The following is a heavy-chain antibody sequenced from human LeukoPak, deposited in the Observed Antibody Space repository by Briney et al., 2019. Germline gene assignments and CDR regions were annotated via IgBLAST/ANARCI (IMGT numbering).Heavy chain of an antibody. CDR3: AREDYDFWSGYYYYYMDV. J-gene: IGHJ6*03. CDR1: GSTFSSYG. Sequence: PGGSLRLSCAASGSTFSSYGMHWVRQAPGKGLEWVAFIRYDGSNKYYADSVKGRFTISRDNSKNTLYLQMNSLRAEDTAVYYCAREDYDFWSGYYYYYMDVWGKGTTVTVSS. CDR2: IRYDGSNK. V-gene: IGHV3-30*02. D-gene: IGHD3-3*01.